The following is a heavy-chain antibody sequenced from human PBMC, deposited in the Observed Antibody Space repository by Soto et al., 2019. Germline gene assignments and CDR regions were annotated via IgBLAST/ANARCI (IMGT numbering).Heavy chain of an antibody. D-gene: IGHD6-19*01. V-gene: IGHV3-23*01. CDR1: GFNFKTFA. CDR3: AKADGEQWLVPHLDN. J-gene: IGHJ4*02. CDR2: ISCCGGST. Sequence: EVQLLESGGGVVQPGGSLRLSCVASGFNFKTFAMAWVRQAPGEGLEWVSGISCCGGSTSYADSVKGRFSIARDDSTNTLSLQMNSLRVEDTAHYYCAKADGEQWLVPHLDNWGQGTLVTVS.